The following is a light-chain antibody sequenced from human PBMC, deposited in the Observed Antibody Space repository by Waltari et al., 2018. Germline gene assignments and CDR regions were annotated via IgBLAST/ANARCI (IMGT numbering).Light chain of an antibody. Sequence: SYVVTQSPSVSVAPGETARITWGGDNIGSKSVHWYQQRPGQAPVLVIPYDSDRPSGIPERFAGSNSGNTATLTISWVEAEDEADYYCLVWHSTIDHQGVFGGGTKLTVL. V-gene: IGLV3-21*04. CDR3: LVWHSTIDHQGV. CDR2: YDS. CDR1: NIGSKS. J-gene: IGLJ2*01.